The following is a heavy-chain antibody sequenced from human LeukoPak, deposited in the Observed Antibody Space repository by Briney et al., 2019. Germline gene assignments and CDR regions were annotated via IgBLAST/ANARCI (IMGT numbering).Heavy chain of an antibody. D-gene: IGHD2-8*01. Sequence: GGSLRLSCAASGFTFSRYWMGWARQAPGKGLEWVATIKEDGGEKYYVDSVKGRFTISRDNAKNSLFLQMNSLRAEDTAVYYCAVHNGDYWGQGTLVTVSS. J-gene: IGHJ4*02. CDR1: GFTFSRYW. CDR3: AVHNGDY. CDR2: IKEDGGEK. V-gene: IGHV3-7*05.